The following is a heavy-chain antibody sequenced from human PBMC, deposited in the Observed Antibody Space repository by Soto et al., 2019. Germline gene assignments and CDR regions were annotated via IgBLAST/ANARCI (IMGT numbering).Heavy chain of an antibody. CDR3: AGLRGPRGTGYRYFDL. CDR2: IYPLDSDI. J-gene: IGHJ2*01. D-gene: IGHD3-9*01. CDR1: GYRLSIDW. V-gene: IGHV5-51*01. Sequence: GESLKISCKGSGYRLSIDWVGWVRQMPGRGLEWMGIIYPLDSDIRYSPSFEGHVIISADKSADTAYLQWNSLQASDSATYFCAGLRGPRGTGYRYFDLWGRGTLVTVSS.